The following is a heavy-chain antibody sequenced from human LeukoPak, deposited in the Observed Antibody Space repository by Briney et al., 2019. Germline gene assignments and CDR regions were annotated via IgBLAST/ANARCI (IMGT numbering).Heavy chain of an antibody. CDR2: IKQDGSEK. D-gene: IGHD6-13*01. Sequence: GGSLRLSCAASGFTFSSYWMSWVRQAPGKGLEWVANIKQDGSEKYYVDSVKGRFTISRDNAKNSLYLQMNSLRAEDTAVYYCARDQGYSSSWYVGWLFDYWGQGTLVTVSS. J-gene: IGHJ4*02. CDR1: GFTFSSYW. CDR3: ARDQGYSSSWYVGWLFDY. V-gene: IGHV3-7*01.